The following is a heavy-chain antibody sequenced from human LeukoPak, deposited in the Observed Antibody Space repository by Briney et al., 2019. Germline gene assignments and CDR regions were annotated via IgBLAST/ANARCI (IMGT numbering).Heavy chain of an antibody. CDR2: IHSGGTA. V-gene: IGHV3-66*02. CDR3: ARDAAAGAL. CDR1: GFTVSGHY. J-gene: IGHJ4*02. Sequence: GGSLRLSCAASGFTVSGHYMSWVRQAPGKGLEWVSVIHSGGTAYYADSVKGRFTISRDNSKNTLFLQLDSLRPEDTAVYYCARDAAAGALWGQGTLVTVSS. D-gene: IGHD3-10*01.